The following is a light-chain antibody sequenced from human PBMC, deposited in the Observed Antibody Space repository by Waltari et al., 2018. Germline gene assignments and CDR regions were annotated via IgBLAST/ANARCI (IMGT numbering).Light chain of an antibody. J-gene: IGLJ3*02. CDR3: CSFANDSRV. CDR2: EVP. Sequence: QSALTQPASVSGSPGQSITISCTGTTSDIGTYDVVSWVQQRPGKAPQLRISEVPKRPSQISQRFSGSKSGNTASLTISGLQAEDEADYYCCSFANDSRVFGGGTKVTVL. V-gene: IGLV2-23*02. CDR1: TSDIGTYDV.